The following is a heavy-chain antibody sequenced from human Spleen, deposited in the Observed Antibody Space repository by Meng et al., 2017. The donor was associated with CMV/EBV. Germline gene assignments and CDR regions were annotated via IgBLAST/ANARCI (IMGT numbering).Heavy chain of an antibody. Sequence: FSAFSLSTNAVGVGWIRQPPGKALEWLALIYWDDDKRYSPSLKSRLTITKDTSKNQVVLTMTNMDPVDTATYYCAHRPLITTWYYFDYWGQGTLVTVSS. CDR1: AFSLSTNAVG. CDR2: IYWDDDK. CDR3: AHRPLITTWYYFDY. J-gene: IGHJ4*02. V-gene: IGHV2-5*02. D-gene: IGHD1-14*01.